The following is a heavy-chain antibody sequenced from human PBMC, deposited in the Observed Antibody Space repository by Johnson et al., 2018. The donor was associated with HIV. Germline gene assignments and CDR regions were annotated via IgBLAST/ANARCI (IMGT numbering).Heavy chain of an antibody. CDR3: VCLRVSLSAFDI. J-gene: IGHJ3*02. D-gene: IGHD2-21*01. CDR2: IGTAGDT. V-gene: IGHV3-13*01. CDR1: GFTFSSYD. Sequence: VQLVESGGGLVQPGGSLRLSCAASGFTFSSYDMHWVRQATGKGLEWVSAIGTAGDTYYPASVKGRFTISRDNAKNSLYLQMNSLRAEDTAVYYCVCLRVSLSAFDIWGQGTMVTVSS.